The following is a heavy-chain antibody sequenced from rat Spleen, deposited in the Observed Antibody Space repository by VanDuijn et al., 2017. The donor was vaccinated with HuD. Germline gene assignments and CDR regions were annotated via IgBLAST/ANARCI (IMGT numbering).Heavy chain of an antibody. Sequence: QVQLKESGPGLVQPSETLSLTCTVSGFSLTSYSVSWVRQPSGKGPEWMGRMWYDGDTAYNSALKSRLSISRDTSKNQVFLKMNSRQTDGTGTYYCTRDGFMYTSDYYYALDAWGQGASVTVSS. CDR1: GFSLTSYS. V-gene: IGHV2-63*01. CDR3: TRDGFMYTSDYYYALDA. J-gene: IGHJ4*01. CDR2: MWYDGDT. D-gene: IGHD1-6*01.